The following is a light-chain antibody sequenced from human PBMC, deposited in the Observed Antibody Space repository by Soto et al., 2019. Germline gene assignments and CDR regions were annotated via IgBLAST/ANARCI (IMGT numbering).Light chain of an antibody. Sequence: DIQMTQSPSTLSASGGYRVTITCRASQSISSWLAWYQQKPGKAPKLLIYKASSLESGVPSRFSGSGCGTEFTLTISSLQPDDFATYYCQPDNSYPCFGQGTRLEIK. CDR1: QSISSW. CDR3: QPDNSYPC. V-gene: IGKV1-5*03. CDR2: KAS. J-gene: IGKJ5*01.